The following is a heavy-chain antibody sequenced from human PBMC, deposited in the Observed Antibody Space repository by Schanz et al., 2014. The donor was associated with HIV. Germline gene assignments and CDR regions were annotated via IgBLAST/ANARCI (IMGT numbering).Heavy chain of an antibody. J-gene: IGHJ2*01. CDR3: ALSRPSGYGGSWYFDL. CDR1: GFTFSSYA. Sequence: EVQLLESGGGLVQPGGSLRLSCAASGFTFSSYAMSWVRQAPGKGLEWVSAISGSSITYSADSMKGRFTISRDNSKNTLYLQMNSLRDEDTAVYYCALSRPSGYGGSWYFDLWGRGTLVAVSS. V-gene: IGHV3-23*01. D-gene: IGHD2-15*01. CDR2: ISGSSIT.